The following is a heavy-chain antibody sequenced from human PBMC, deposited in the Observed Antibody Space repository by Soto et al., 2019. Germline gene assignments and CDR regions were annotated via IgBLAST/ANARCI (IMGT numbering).Heavy chain of an antibody. CDR2: IYYSGST. V-gene: IGHV4-39*07. Sequence: SETLSLTCTVSGGSISSSSYYWGWIRQPPGKGLEWIGSIYYSGSTYYNLSLKSRVTISLDTSKNQFSLKLSSVTAADTAVYYCARGSSIAGLYYGMDVWGQGTTVTVSS. CDR3: ARGSSIAGLYYGMDV. CDR1: GGSISSSSYY. D-gene: IGHD6-6*01. J-gene: IGHJ6*02.